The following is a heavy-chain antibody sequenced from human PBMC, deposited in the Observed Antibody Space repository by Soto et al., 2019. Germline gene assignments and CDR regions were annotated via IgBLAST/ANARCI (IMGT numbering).Heavy chain of an antibody. D-gene: IGHD3-3*01. Sequence: DVQLVESGGGLVQPGRSLRLSCAASGFTFDDYAMHWVRQAPGKGLEWVSGISWNSGSIGYADSVKGRFTISRDNAKNSLYRQMNSLRAEETALYYCAKAGFWSGYYSLVDYWGQGTLVTVSS. V-gene: IGHV3-9*01. CDR1: GFTFDDYA. CDR2: ISWNSGSI. J-gene: IGHJ4*02. CDR3: AKAGFWSGYYSLVDY.